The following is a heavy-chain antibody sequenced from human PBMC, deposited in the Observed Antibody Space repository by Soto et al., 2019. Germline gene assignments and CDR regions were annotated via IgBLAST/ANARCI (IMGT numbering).Heavy chain of an antibody. V-gene: IGHV3-23*01. CDR3: AKAPEGGYYYDSSGYAEYFQH. CDR1: GFTFSSYA. D-gene: IGHD3-22*01. Sequence: GGSLRLSCAASGFTFSSYAMSWVRQAPGKGLEWVSAISGSGGSTYYADSVKGRFTISRANSKNTLYLQMNSLRAEDTAVYYCAKAPEGGYYYDSSGYAEYFQHWGQGTLVTVSS. CDR2: ISGSGGST. J-gene: IGHJ1*01.